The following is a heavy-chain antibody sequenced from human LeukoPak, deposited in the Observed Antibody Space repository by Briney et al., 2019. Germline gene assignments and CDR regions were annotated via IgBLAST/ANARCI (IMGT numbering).Heavy chain of an antibody. CDR2: ISSSSSYI. Sequence: GGSLRLSCAASGFTFSSYSMNWVRQAPGKGLVWVSSISSSSSYIYYADSVKGRFTISRDNAKNSLYLQMNSLRAEDTAVYYCARDLGRDYYDSSGYYHTYYYYGMDVWGQGTTVTVSS. CDR1: GFTFSSYS. V-gene: IGHV3-21*01. J-gene: IGHJ6*02. CDR3: ARDLGRDYYDSSGYYHTYYYYGMDV. D-gene: IGHD3-22*01.